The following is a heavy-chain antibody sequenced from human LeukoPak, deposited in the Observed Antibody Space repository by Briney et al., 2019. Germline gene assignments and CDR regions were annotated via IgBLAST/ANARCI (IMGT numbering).Heavy chain of an antibody. V-gene: IGHV5-51*01. D-gene: IGHD6-6*01. Sequence: GESLKISCKGSGYSFTSYWIGWVRQMPGKGLGWMGIIYPGDSVTRYSPSLQGQVTISADKSISTAYLQWSSLKASDTAMYYCARSSVGIAARRNYYYYYMDVWGKGTTVTVSS. J-gene: IGHJ6*03. CDR3: ARSSVGIAARRNYYYYYMDV. CDR2: IYPGDSVT. CDR1: GYSFTSYW.